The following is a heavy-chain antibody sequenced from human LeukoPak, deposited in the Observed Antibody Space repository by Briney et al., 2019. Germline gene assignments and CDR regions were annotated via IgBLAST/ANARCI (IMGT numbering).Heavy chain of an antibody. CDR3: ARGDTMIVVDLFDY. D-gene: IGHD3-22*01. V-gene: IGHV4-39*02. CDR1: GGSISTSSYY. CDR2: IYYSGST. J-gene: IGHJ4*02. Sequence: SETLSLTCTVSGGSISTSSYYWGWIRQPPGKGLEWIGSIYYSGSTYYNPSLKSRVTISVDTSKNHFPLKLSSVTAADTAVYYRARGDTMIVVDLFDYWGQGTLVTVSS.